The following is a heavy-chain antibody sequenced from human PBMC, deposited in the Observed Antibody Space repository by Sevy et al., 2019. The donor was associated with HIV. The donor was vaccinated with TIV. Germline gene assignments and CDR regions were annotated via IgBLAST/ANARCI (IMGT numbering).Heavy chain of an antibody. CDR2: ISGSGGST. D-gene: IGHD4-17*01. V-gene: IGHV3-23*01. Sequence: GGSLRLSCAASGFTFSSYAMSWVRQAPGKGLEWVSAISGSGGSTYYADSVKGRFTISRDNSKNTLYLQMNSLRAEDTAVYYCAKDDGDYYGGGWFDPWGQGTLVTVSS. CDR3: AKDDGDYYGGGWFDP. J-gene: IGHJ5*02. CDR1: GFTFSSYA.